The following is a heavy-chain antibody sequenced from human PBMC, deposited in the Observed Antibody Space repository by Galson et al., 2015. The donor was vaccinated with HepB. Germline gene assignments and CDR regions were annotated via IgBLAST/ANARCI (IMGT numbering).Heavy chain of an antibody. CDR1: GFTFSSYA. Sequence: SLRLSCAASGFTFSSYAMHWVRQAPGKGLEYVSAISSNGGSTYYADSVKGRFTISRDNSKNTLYLQMSSLRAEDTAVYYCVKDREMATIIFPAYYFDYWGQGTLVTVSP. CDR2: ISSNGGST. J-gene: IGHJ4*02. V-gene: IGHV3-64D*06. D-gene: IGHD5-24*01. CDR3: VKDREMATIIFPAYYFDY.